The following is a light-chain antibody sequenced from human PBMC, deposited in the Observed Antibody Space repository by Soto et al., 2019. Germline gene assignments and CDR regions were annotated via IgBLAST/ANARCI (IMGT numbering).Light chain of an antibody. Sequence: QSVLTQPASVSGSVGPSITISCTGTSSDAGGYDFVFWYQHHPGKDPKLIIYEVRTRPSGVSDRFSGSKSGNTATLTISGLQAEEEADYYCSSYTSDWGVFVTGTKRTVL. CDR2: EVR. V-gene: IGLV2-14*01. CDR1: SSDAGGYDF. CDR3: SSYTSDWGV. J-gene: IGLJ1*01.